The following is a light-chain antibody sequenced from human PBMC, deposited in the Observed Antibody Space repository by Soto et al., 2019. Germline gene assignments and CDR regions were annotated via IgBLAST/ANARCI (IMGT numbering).Light chain of an antibody. CDR1: SSNIGNKP. V-gene: IGLV1-36*01. J-gene: IGLJ2*01. Sequence: QSVLTQPPSVSGAPRQRVTISCSGSSSNIGNKPVNWYQQLPGQAPKLLIYYDDLRPSGVSDRFSGSKSGTSASLTISGLQSEDEAHYYCATWDDSLNTERFGGGTKLTVL. CDR2: YDD. CDR3: ATWDDSLNTER.